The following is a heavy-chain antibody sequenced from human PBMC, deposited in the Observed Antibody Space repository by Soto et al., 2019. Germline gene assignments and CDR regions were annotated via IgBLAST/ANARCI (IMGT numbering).Heavy chain of an antibody. CDR3: ARAPKVSGSSQTRPDF. CDR1: SASFSGYY. CDR2: ISQSGNT. D-gene: IGHD6-6*01. J-gene: IGHJ4*02. V-gene: IGHV4-34*01. Sequence: ETLSLTCSIYSASFSGYYWSWIRQPPGKGLEWIGEISQSGNTNYSPSLKSRVSISIDTSKKQFSLNLASVSAADTAVYYCARAPKVSGSSQTRPDFWGQGTLVTVSS.